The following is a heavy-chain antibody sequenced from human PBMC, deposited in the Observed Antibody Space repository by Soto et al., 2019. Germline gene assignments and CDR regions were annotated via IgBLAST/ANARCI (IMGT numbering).Heavy chain of an antibody. CDR1: GFIFSGSA. CDR2: ILSKAGNYAT. J-gene: IGHJ4*02. V-gene: IGHV3-73*01. Sequence: EVQLVESGGGLVQPGGSLKLSCAASGFIFSGSAVHWVRQASGKGLEWVGRILSKAGNYATAYPASMKGRFTISRDDSENTAFLQMNILKTEDTAVYYCIRGGSPYSYDYWGQGTLVAVSS. CDR3: IRGGSPYSYDY.